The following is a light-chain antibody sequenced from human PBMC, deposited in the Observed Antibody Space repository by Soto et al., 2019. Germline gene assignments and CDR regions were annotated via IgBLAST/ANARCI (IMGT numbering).Light chain of an antibody. V-gene: IGLV2-14*03. Sequence: QSALTQPASVSGSPGQSITISCTGTSSDIGGYNFVSWYQQHPGKAPKLMFYDVTNRPSGVSNRFSGSKSGNTASLTISGLQDEYEAVNYCGPYTSTNTVVFGGGTKLPVL. J-gene: IGLJ2*01. CDR2: DVT. CDR3: GPYTSTNTVV. CDR1: SSDIGGYNF.